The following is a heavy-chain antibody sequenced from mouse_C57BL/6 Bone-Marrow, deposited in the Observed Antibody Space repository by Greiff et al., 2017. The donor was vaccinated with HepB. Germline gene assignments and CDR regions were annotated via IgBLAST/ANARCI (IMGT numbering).Heavy chain of an antibody. Sequence: VQLKESGAELVRPGASVKLSCTASGFNIKDDYMHWVKQRPEQGLEWIGWIDPENGDTEYASKFQGKATITADTSSNTAYLQLSSLTSEDTAVYYCTTNGNYVRFAYWGQGTLVTVSA. CDR1: GFNIKDDY. D-gene: IGHD2-1*01. CDR3: TTNGNYVRFAY. V-gene: IGHV14-4*01. J-gene: IGHJ3*01. CDR2: IDPENGDT.